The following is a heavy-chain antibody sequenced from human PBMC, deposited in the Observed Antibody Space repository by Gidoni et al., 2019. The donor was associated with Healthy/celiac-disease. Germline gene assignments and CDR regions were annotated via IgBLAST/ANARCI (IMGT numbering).Heavy chain of an antibody. J-gene: IGHJ4*02. Sequence: QVQLVESGGGVVQPGRSLRLSCAASGFTFSSYGMHWVRQAPGKGLEWVAVISYDGSNKYYADSVKGRFTISRDNSKNTLYLQMNSLRAEDTAVYYCAKDLDDFWSGYYTGILDYWGQGTLVTVSS. CDR3: AKDLDDFWSGYYTGILDY. CDR1: GFTFSSYG. D-gene: IGHD3-3*01. CDR2: ISYDGSNK. V-gene: IGHV3-30*18.